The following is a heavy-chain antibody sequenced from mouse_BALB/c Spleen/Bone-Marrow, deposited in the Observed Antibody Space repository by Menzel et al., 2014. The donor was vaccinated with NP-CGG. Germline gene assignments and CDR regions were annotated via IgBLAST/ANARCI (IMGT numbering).Heavy chain of an antibody. Sequence: EVQVVESGPELVQPGASVKMSCKASGYTFTSYIMQWVKQKPGQGLEWIGYINPYNDGTKYSEKFKGKATLTSDKSSSTAYMGLSSLTSEDSAVYYCARFDGYYSLYFDVWGAGTTVTVSS. CDR2: INPYNDGT. V-gene: IGHV1-14*01. CDR3: ARFDGYYSLYFDV. CDR1: GYTFTSYI. D-gene: IGHD2-3*01. J-gene: IGHJ1*01.